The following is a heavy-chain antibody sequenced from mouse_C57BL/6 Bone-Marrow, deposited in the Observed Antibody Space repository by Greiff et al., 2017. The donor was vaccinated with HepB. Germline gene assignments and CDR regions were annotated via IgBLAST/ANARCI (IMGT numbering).Heavy chain of an antibody. J-gene: IGHJ2*01. D-gene: IGHD1-1*01. V-gene: IGHV1-4*01. Sequence: VQLQQSGAELARPGASVKMSCKASGYTFTSYTMHWVKQRPGQGLEWIGNINPSSGYTKYNQKFKDKATLTADKSSSTAYMQLSSLTSEDSAVYYCARGLRRDYWGQGTTLTVSS. CDR1: GYTFTSYT. CDR3: ARGLRRDY. CDR2: INPSSGYT.